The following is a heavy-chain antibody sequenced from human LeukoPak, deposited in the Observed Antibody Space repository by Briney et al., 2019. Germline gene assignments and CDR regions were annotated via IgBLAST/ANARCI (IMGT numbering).Heavy chain of an antibody. V-gene: IGHV3-21*01. CDR3: ADASTYSGSYYGGFDY. CDR1: GFTFSSYS. J-gene: IGHJ4*02. D-gene: IGHD1-26*01. CDR2: ISSSSSYI. Sequence: GGSLRLSCAASGFTFSSYSMNWVRQAPGEGLEWVSSISSSSSYIYYADSVKGRFTISRDNAKNSLYLQMNSLRAEDTAVYYCADASTYSGSYYGGFDYWGQGTLVTVSS.